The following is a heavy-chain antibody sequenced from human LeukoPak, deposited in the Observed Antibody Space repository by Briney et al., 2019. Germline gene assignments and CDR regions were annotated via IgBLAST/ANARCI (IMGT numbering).Heavy chain of an antibody. V-gene: IGHV3-30-3*01. CDR1: GFTFSSYA. CDR3: ARDQGGYNP. Sequence: GGSLRLSCAASGFTFSSYAMHWVRQAPGKGLEWVAVISYDGSNKYYADSVKGRSTISRDNSKNTLYLQMNSLRAEDTAVYYCARDQGGYNPWGQGTLVTVSS. CDR2: ISYDGSNK. D-gene: IGHD5-12*01. J-gene: IGHJ5*02.